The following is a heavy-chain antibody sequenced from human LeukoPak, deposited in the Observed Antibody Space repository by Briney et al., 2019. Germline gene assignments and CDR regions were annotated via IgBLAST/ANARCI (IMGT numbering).Heavy chain of an antibody. J-gene: IGHJ5*02. CDR2: IYYSGST. D-gene: IGHD2-2*01. Sequence: PSETLSLTCTVSGGSISSYYWSWIRQPPGKGLEWIGYIYYSGSTNYNPSLKSRVTISVDTSKNQFSLKLSSVTAADTAVYYCARGYQPLEFDPWGQGTLVTVSS. V-gene: IGHV4-59*01. CDR3: ARGYQPLEFDP. CDR1: GGSISSYY.